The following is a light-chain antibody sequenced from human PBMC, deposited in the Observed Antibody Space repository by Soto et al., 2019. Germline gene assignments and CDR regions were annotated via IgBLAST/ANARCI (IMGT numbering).Light chain of an antibody. CDR1: QGIHNY. CDR2: AAS. CDR3: QKYNGAPWT. J-gene: IGKJ1*01. V-gene: IGKV1-27*01. Sequence: IQVTQSPSSLSASVGDIVTISCRASQGIHNYLAWYQHKPGKVPRLLIYAASALQSGVPSRFSASGSGTDFTLTISSLQPEDIGTYYCQKYNGAPWTFGQGTKVEIK.